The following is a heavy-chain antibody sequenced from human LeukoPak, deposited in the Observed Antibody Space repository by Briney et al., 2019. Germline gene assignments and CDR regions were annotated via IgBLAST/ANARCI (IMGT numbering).Heavy chain of an antibody. CDR2: IIPIFGTA. CDR1: GGTFSSYA. D-gene: IGHD2-2*01. V-gene: IGHV1-69*05. Sequence: WASVKVSCKASGGTFSSYAISWVRQAPGQGLEWMGGIIPIFGTANYAQKFQGRVTITTDESTSTAYMELSSLRSEDTAVYYCARYKQVPAVKMGVFYYSYYMDVWGKGTTVTVPS. J-gene: IGHJ6*03. CDR3: ARYKQVPAVKMGVFYYSYYMDV.